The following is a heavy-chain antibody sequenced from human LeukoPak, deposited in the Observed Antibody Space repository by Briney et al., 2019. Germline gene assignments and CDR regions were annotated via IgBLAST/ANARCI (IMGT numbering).Heavy chain of an antibody. Sequence: SETLSLTCTVSGDSISSHSWSWLRQPPGRGLEWFGNIYYSGITNYNPSLKSRVTISVDTSKNQFSLRLSSVTAADTAVYYCAREVDNSARWFDPWGQGTLVTVSS. D-gene: IGHD6-25*01. V-gene: IGHV4-59*11. CDR3: AREVDNSARWFDP. CDR1: GDSISSHS. CDR2: IYYSGIT. J-gene: IGHJ5*02.